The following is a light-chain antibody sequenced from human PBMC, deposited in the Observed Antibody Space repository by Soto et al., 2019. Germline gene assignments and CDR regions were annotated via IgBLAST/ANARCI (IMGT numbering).Light chain of an antibody. J-gene: IGLJ1*01. CDR3: SSYTSSSTDV. CDR2: EVS. V-gene: IGLV2-14*01. Sequence: QSALTQPASVSGSPGQSITISCTGTNSDIGGYNYVSWYQQHPGKAPKLMIYEVSHRPSGVSNRFSASKSGNTASLTISGLQAEDEADYYCSSYTSSSTDVFGTGTKLTVL. CDR1: NSDIGGYNY.